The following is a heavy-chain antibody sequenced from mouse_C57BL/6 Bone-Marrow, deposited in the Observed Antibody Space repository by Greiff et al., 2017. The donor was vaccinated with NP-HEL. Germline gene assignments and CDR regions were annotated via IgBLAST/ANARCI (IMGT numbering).Heavy chain of an antibody. V-gene: IGHV5-16*01. J-gene: IGHJ4*01. Sequence: EVHLVESEGGLVQPGSSMKLSCTASGFTFSDYYMAWVRQVPEKGLEWVANINYDGSSTYYLDSLKSRFIISRDNAKNILYLQMSSLKSEDTATYYCAREIYDGYYRAMDYWGQGTSVTVSS. CDR3: AREIYDGYYRAMDY. CDR1: GFTFSDYY. CDR2: INYDGSST. D-gene: IGHD2-3*01.